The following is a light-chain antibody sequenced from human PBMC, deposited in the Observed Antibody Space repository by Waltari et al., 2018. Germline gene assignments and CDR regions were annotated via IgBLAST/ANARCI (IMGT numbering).Light chain of an antibody. J-gene: IGKJ2*01. Sequence: DIVMTQSPDSLAVSLGERATINCKSSQSILYSSNNNNYLAWYQQKPGQPPKLLIYWASTRESGVPDRFTGSGSGTEFALTISSLQAEDVAVYYCQQYYSTPNTFGQGTKLEIK. CDR3: QQYYSTPNT. CDR1: QSILYSSNNNNY. CDR2: WAS. V-gene: IGKV4-1*01.